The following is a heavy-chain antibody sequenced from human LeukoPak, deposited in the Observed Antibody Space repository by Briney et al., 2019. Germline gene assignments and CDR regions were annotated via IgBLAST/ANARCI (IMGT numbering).Heavy chain of an antibody. J-gene: IGHJ3*02. V-gene: IGHV4-34*01. Sequence: SETLSLTCAVYGGSFSGYYWSWIRQPPGKGLEWIGEINHSGSTNYNPSLKSRVTISVDTSKNQFSLKLSSVTAADTAVYYCARGPNYYGSGSYIGDRWDAFDIWGQGTMVTVSS. CDR3: ARGPNYYGSGSYIGDRWDAFDI. CDR2: INHSGST. D-gene: IGHD3-10*01. CDR1: GGSFSGYY.